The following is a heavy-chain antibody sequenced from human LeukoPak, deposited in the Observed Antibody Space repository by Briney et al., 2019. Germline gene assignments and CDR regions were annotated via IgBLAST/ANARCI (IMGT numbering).Heavy chain of an antibody. CDR2: LYSGGST. V-gene: IGHV3-66*01. Sequence: PGGSLRLSCAASGFTVSSNYMSWVRQAPGKGLEWVSVLYSGGSTYYADSVKGRFTISRDNSRNTLYLQMNSLRAEDTAVYYCAKDRGGSGWPTFDYWGQGTLVTVSS. CDR1: GFTVSSNY. J-gene: IGHJ4*02. D-gene: IGHD6-19*01. CDR3: AKDRGGSGWPTFDY.